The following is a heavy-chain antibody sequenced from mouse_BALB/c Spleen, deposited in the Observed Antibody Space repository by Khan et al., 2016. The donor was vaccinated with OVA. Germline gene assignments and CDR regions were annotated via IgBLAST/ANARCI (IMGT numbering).Heavy chain of an antibody. J-gene: IGHJ3*01. CDR2: IYPFNDAT. Sequence: VQLQQSGPEVVKPGASVKMSCKASGYTFTSYVMHWVKQKPGQGLEWIGYIYPFNDATKFNEKFNGKATLTSDKSSSTAYMELSSLTSEDSAIYYCATVVSYYVTSVYWGQGTLVTVSA. D-gene: IGHD1-1*01. CDR1: GYTFTSYV. CDR3: ATVVSYYVTSVY. V-gene: IGHV1S136*01.